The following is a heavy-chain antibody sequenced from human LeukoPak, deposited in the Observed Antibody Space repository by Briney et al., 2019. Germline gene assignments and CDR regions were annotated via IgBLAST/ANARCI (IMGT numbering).Heavy chain of an antibody. Sequence: SETLSLTCTVSGGSIGSYYWSWIRQPPGKGLEWIGYIHYSGSTNYNPSLKSRVTISVDTSKNQFSLKLSSVTAADTAVYYCARVPQYTHYYYGMDVWGQGTTVTVSS. V-gene: IGHV4-59*01. CDR3: ARVPQYTHYYYGMDV. D-gene: IGHD2-2*02. J-gene: IGHJ6*02. CDR2: IHYSGST. CDR1: GGSIGSYY.